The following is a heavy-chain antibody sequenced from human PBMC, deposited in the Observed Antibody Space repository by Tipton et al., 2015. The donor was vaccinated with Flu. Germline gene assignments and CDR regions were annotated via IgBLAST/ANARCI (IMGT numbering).Heavy chain of an antibody. V-gene: IGHV4-4*07. Sequence: LRLSCTVSGGSINSYYWGWIRQSAGKGLEWIGRIYSSGSTNYNPSLKSRVTMSVDTSKNQFSLKMSSVTAADTAVYYCARFSVRGESDYWGQGTLVTVSS. J-gene: IGHJ4*02. CDR3: ARFSVRGESDY. CDR2: IYSSGST. CDR1: GGSINSYY. D-gene: IGHD3-10*01.